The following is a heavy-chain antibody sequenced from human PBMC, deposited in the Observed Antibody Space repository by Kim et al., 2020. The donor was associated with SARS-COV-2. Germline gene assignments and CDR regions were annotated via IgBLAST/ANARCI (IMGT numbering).Heavy chain of an antibody. J-gene: IGHJ4*02. D-gene: IGHD3-10*01. V-gene: IGHV1-24*01. CDR3: ATGTSSIGELLSN. Sequence: AQKFQGRVTMTEDTSTDTAYMELSSLRSEDTAVYYCATGTSSIGELLSNWGQGTLVTVSS.